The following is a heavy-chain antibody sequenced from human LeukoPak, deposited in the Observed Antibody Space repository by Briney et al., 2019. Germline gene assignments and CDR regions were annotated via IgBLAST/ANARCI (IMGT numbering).Heavy chain of an antibody. J-gene: IGHJ6*02. V-gene: IGHV3-21*01. CDR2: ISSSSSYI. Sequence: GGSLRLSCAASGFTFSSYSMNWVRQAPGKGLEWVSSISSSSSYIYYADSVKGRFTISRNNAKNSLYLQMNSLRAEDTAVYYCARSGLGYCSSTSCYTDYYYGMDVWGQGTTVTVSS. CDR1: GFTFSSYS. CDR3: ARSGLGYCSSTSCYTDYYYGMDV. D-gene: IGHD2-2*02.